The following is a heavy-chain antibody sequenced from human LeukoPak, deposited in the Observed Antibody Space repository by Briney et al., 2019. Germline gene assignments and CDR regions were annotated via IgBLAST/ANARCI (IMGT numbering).Heavy chain of an antibody. J-gene: IGHJ4*02. Sequence: ASVKVSCKASGGTFSSYAISWVRQAPGQGLEWMGWINPNSGGTNYAQKFQGRVTMTRDTSISTAYMELSRLRSDDTAVYYCASSQILEVPATLDYWGQGTLVTVSS. CDR3: ASSQILEVPATLDY. CDR2: INPNSGGT. CDR1: GGTFSSYA. V-gene: IGHV1-2*02. D-gene: IGHD2-2*01.